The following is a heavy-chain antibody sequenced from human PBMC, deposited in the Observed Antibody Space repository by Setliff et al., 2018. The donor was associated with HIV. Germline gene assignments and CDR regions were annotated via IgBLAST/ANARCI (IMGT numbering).Heavy chain of an antibody. CDR1: GFTFSSYA. Sequence: GGSLRLSCAASGFTFSSYAMSWVRQAPGKGLVWVSRISGDGSTIDYADSVKGRFTISRDNANNMLYLQMNSLRAEDTAVYYCARIIAGVPYWGQGTLVTAPQ. CDR2: ISGDGSTI. V-gene: IGHV3-74*01. J-gene: IGHJ4*02. D-gene: IGHD6-13*01. CDR3: ARIIAGVPY.